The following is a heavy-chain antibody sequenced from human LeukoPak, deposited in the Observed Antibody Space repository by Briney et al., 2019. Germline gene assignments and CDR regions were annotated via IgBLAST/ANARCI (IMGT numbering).Heavy chain of an antibody. D-gene: IGHD4-17*01. CDR1: GGSISYYY. Sequence: SETLSLTCTVSGGSISYYYWSWLRQPPGKGLEWIGYIYYSGSTKYNPSLKSQITISVDTSKNQFSLKLSSVTAADTAMYYCARHGNGDLYYFVYWGQGTLVTVSS. CDR3: ARHGNGDLYYFVY. J-gene: IGHJ4*02. CDR2: IYYSGST. V-gene: IGHV4-59*08.